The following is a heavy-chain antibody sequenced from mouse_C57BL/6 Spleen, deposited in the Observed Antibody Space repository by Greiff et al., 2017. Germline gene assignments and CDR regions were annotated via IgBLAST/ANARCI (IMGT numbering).Heavy chain of an antibody. D-gene: IGHD3-2*02. CDR3: ARGGLRLLMDY. V-gene: IGHV1-26*01. CDR2: INPNNGGT. CDR1: GYTFTDYY. J-gene: IGHJ4*01. Sequence: VQLQQSGPELVKPGASVKISCKASGYTFTDYYMNWVKQSHGKSLEWIGDINPNNGGTSYNQKFKGKATLTVDKSSSTAYMELRSLTSEDSAVYYCARGGLRLLMDYWGQGTSVTVSS.